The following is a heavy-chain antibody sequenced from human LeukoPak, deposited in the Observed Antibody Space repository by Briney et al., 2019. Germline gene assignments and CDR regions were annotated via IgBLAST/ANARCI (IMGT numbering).Heavy chain of an antibody. Sequence: SETLSLTCTVSGGSISSYYWGWIRQPPGKGLEWIGYIYYSGSTNYNPSLKSRVTISVDTSKNQFSLKLSSVTAADTAVYYCARATTSRDWRYYFDYWGQGTLVTVSS. D-gene: IGHD3-3*01. V-gene: IGHV4-59*01. J-gene: IGHJ4*02. CDR2: IYYSGST. CDR3: ARATTSRDWRYYFDY. CDR1: GGSISSYY.